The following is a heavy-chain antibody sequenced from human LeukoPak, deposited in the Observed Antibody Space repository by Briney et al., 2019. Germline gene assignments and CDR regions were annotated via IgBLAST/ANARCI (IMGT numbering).Heavy chain of an antibody. CDR3: ASRNDFWSGLADY. D-gene: IGHD3-3*01. Sequence: PSETLSLTCTVSGASMSNYYWSWIRQPPGKGLEWIGSIYYSGSTYYNPSLKSRVTISVDTSKNQFSLKLSSVTAADTAVYYCASRNDFWSGLADYWGQGTLVTVSS. CDR1: GASMSNYY. J-gene: IGHJ4*02. V-gene: IGHV4-59*05. CDR2: IYYSGST.